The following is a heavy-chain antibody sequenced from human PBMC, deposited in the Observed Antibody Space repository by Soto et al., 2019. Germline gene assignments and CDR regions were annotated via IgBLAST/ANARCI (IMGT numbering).Heavy chain of an antibody. CDR2: IKSKTDGGTT. J-gene: IGHJ4*02. D-gene: IGHD3-10*01. CDR3: TTDPGYYGSGSYSGDY. Sequence: GGSLRLSCAASGFTFSNAWMSWVRQAPGKGLEWVGRIKSKTDGGTTDYAAPVKGRFTISRDDSKNTLYLQMNSLKTEDTDVYYCTTDPGYYGSGSYSGDYWGQGTLVTVSS. V-gene: IGHV3-15*01. CDR1: GFTFSNAW.